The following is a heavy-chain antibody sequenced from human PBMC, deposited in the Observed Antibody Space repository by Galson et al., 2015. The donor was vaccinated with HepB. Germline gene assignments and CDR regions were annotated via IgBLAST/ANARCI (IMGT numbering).Heavy chain of an antibody. CDR2: ISPYNGNT. Sequence: SVKVSCKASGYTFTSYGVSWVRQAPGQGLEWMGCISPYNGNTNYAQKLQGRVTMTTDTSTSTAYMELRSLRSDDTAVYFCARVVYYYGSGTLKDYWGQGTLVTVSS. D-gene: IGHD3-10*01. CDR3: ARVVYYYGSGTLKDY. V-gene: IGHV1-18*04. J-gene: IGHJ4*02. CDR1: GYTFTSYG.